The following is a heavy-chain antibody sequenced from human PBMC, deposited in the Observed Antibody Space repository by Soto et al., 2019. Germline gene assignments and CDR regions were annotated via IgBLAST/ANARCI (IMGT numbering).Heavy chain of an antibody. V-gene: IGHV4-31*03. CDR3: PRGRGITMIAGGYYFDY. J-gene: IGHJ4*02. CDR2: IYYSGST. CDR1: GGSISSGGYY. Sequence: SETLSLTCTVSGGSISSGGYYWSWIRQHPGKGLEWIGYIYYSGSTYYNPSLKSRVTISVDTSKNQFSLKLSSVTAADTAVYYCPRGRGITMIAGGYYFDYWGQGTLVTVSS. D-gene: IGHD3-22*01.